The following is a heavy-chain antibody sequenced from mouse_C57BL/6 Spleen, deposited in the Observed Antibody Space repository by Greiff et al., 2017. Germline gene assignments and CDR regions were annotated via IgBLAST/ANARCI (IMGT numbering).Heavy chain of an antibody. J-gene: IGHJ1*03. CDR3: TTLIATVVAPPDV. CDR1: GFNFKDDY. V-gene: IGHV14-4*01. Sequence: EVQLQQPGAELVRPGASVKLSCTASGFNFKDDYMHWVKQRPEQGLEWIGWIDPENGDTEYASKFQGKATITADTSSNTAYLQLSSLTSEDTAVYYCTTLIATVVAPPDVWGTGTTVTVSS. CDR2: IDPENGDT. D-gene: IGHD1-1*01.